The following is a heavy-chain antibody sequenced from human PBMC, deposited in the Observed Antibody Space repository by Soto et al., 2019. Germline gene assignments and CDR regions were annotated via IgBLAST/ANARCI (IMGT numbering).Heavy chain of an antibody. Sequence: HVPLQQSGPGLVKPSQTLSLSCAISGDSVSSNTTAWNWIRQSPSRGLEWLGRTYYDSKWYTDYAESVKSRMTINADTSKNHFSLNLESVTPEDTALYYCAGNYYGSGSYYSSFDYWGQGTLVTVSS. CDR3: AGNYYGSGSYYSSFDY. CDR2: TYYDSKWYT. D-gene: IGHD3-10*01. CDR1: GDSVSSNTTA. J-gene: IGHJ4*02. V-gene: IGHV6-1*01.